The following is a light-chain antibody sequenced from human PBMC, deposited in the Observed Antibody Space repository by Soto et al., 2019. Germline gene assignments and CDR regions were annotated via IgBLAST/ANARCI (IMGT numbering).Light chain of an antibody. CDR3: CSYAGSRTYV. Sequence: QSALTQPASVSGSPGQSITISCTGTTSNVGSYILVSWYQPHPGKAPKLLIYEASTRPSGVSNRFSGSKSGNTASLTISGLQAEDEADYYCCSYAGSRTYVFGGGTKLTVL. J-gene: IGLJ2*01. CDR1: TSNVGSYIL. V-gene: IGLV2-23*01. CDR2: EAS.